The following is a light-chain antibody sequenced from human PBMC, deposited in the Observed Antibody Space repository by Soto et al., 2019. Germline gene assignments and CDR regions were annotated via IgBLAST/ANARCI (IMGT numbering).Light chain of an antibody. CDR2: RTS. J-gene: IGKJ1*01. Sequence: EIGLTQSPGTLSLSPGERATLSCRASQSVSSSYLAWYQQKPGQAPRLLIYRTSNRATGIPDRFSGSGSGTDFTLTISALQPDDSATYYCQQYNTFWTFGQGTKVDI. V-gene: IGKV3-20*01. CDR1: QSVSSSY. CDR3: QQYNTFWT.